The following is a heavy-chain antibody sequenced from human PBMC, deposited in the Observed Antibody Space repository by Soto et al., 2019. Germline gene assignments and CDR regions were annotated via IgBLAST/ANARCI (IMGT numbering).Heavy chain of an antibody. CDR3: AGGGHSSSSVFDY. V-gene: IGHV3-48*02. CDR2: ISSSSSTI. Sequence: EVQLVESGGGLVQPGGSLRLSCAASGFTFSSYSMNWVRQAPGKGLEWVSYISSSSSTIYYADSVKGRFTISRDNAKNSLYLHMNCLRDDDTAVYYCAGGGHSSSSVFDYWGHGTLVTVSA. D-gene: IGHD6-6*01. CDR1: GFTFSSYS. J-gene: IGHJ4*01.